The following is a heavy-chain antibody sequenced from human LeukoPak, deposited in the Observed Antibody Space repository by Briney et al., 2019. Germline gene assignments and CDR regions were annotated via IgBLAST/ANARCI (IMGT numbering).Heavy chain of an antibody. CDR1: GFTFSSYG. V-gene: IGHV3-30*18. CDR2: ISYDGSNK. D-gene: IGHD2-2*01. CDR3: AKDEASNFDY. J-gene: IGHJ4*02. Sequence: GRSLRLSCAASGFTFSSYGMHWVRQAPGKGLEWVAVISYDGSNKYYADSVKGRFTISRDNSKNTLYLQMNSLRAEDTAVYYRAKDEASNFDYWGQGTLVTVSS.